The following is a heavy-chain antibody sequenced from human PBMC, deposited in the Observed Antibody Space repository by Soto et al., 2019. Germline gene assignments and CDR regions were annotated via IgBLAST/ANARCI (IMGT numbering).Heavy chain of an antibody. J-gene: IGHJ4*02. CDR3: AKDRIAVGPETAQVGSYYFDY. D-gene: IGHD6-19*01. CDR2: ISGSGGST. Sequence: GGSLRLSCAASGFTFSSYAMSWVRQAPGKGLEWVSAISGSGGSTYYADSVKGRFTISRDNSKNTLYLQMNSLRAEDTAVYYCAKDRIAVGPETAQVGSYYFDYWGQGTLVTVSS. V-gene: IGHV3-23*01. CDR1: GFTFSSYA.